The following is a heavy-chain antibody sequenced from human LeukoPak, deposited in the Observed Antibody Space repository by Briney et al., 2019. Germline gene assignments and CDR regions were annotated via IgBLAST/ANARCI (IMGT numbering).Heavy chain of an antibody. V-gene: IGHV4-59*01. D-gene: IGHD5-18*01. CDR3: ARTTEGGYTYDYFYYSYMDV. J-gene: IGHJ6*03. Sequence: SETLSLTCTVSGGSINSYYWSWIRQPPGKGLEWIGYICYSGSTNCNPSLKSRVTISIDTSKNQFSLKLSSVTAADTAVYYCARTTEGGYTYDYFYYSYMDVWGKGTTVTISS. CDR2: ICYSGST. CDR1: GGSINSYY.